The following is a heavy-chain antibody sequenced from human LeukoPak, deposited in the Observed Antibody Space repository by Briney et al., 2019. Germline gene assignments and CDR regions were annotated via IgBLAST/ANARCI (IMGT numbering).Heavy chain of an antibody. Sequence: GGSLRLSCAASGFTFSSYSMNWVRLAPGKGLEWVSYISSSSSTIYYADSVKGRFTISRDNAKNSLYLQMNSLRAEDTAVYYCARDPRIVGATGVWGQGTLVTVSS. J-gene: IGHJ4*02. CDR2: ISSSSSTI. D-gene: IGHD1-26*01. CDR3: ARDPRIVGATGV. CDR1: GFTFSSYS. V-gene: IGHV3-48*01.